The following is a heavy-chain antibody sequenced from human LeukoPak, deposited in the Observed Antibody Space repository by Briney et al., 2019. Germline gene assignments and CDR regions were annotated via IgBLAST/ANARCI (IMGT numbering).Heavy chain of an antibody. D-gene: IGHD2-15*01. J-gene: IGHJ5*02. Sequence: GSLRLSCAASGFTFSNAWMSWVRQAPGKGLEWIGEINHSGSTNYNPSLKSRVTISVDTSKNQFSLKLSSVTAADTAVYYCARVVAPGDWFDPWGQGTLVTVSS. CDR2: INHSGST. V-gene: IGHV4-34*01. CDR1: GFTFSNAW. CDR3: ARVVAPGDWFDP.